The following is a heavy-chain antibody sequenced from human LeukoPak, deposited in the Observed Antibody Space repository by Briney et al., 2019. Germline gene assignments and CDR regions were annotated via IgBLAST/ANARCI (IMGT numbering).Heavy chain of an antibody. CDR2: IRGSGGST. CDR1: GFTFSSYA. D-gene: IGHD5-18*01. J-gene: IGHJ6*03. CDR3: AKEHTAMAYYYYYYMDV. Sequence: GGSLRLSCAASGFTFSSYAMSWVRQAPGKGLAGVSAIRGSGGSTYYADSVKGRFTISRDNSKNTLYLQMNSLRAEDTAVYYCAKEHTAMAYYYYYYMDVWGKGTTVTVSS. V-gene: IGHV3-23*01.